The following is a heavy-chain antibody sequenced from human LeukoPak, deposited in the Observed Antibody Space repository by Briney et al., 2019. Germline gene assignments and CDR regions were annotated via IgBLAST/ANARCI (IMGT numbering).Heavy chain of an antibody. J-gene: IGHJ4*02. Sequence: GRSLRLSCAASGFTFSSYAMHWVRQAPGKGLEGVAVISYDGSNKYYADSVKGRFTISRDNSKNTLYLQMNSLRAEDTAVYYCARDSYYESSNYYYAYFDYWGQGTLVTVSS. CDR3: ARDSYYESSNYYYAYFDY. D-gene: IGHD3-22*01. V-gene: IGHV3-30*04. CDR2: ISYDGSNK. CDR1: GFTFSSYA.